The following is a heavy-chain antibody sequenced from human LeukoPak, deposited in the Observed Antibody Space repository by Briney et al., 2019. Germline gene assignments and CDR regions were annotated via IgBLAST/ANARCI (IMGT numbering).Heavy chain of an antibody. CDR3: ARDQNWEEAY. CDR2: ISGSGTGT. Sequence: GGSLRLSCAASGFTFSSSDMSWFRQAPGKGLEWVSVISGSGTGTNYADSVKGRFTISRDNSKNTLNLQMHTVRVEDTAVYYCARDQNWEEAYWGQGTLVTVSS. CDR1: GFTFSSSD. D-gene: IGHD7-27*01. J-gene: IGHJ4*02. V-gene: IGHV3-23*01.